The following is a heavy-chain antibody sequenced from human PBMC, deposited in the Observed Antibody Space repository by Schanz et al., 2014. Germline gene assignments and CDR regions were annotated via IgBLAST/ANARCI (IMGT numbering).Heavy chain of an antibody. Sequence: EVQLAESGGGLVQPGGSLRLSCAASGFTFDKYAMHWVRQAPGKGLEWVSNIPWNGAAIGYAGSVRGRFTISRDSAKNTLYLQMNTLRAEDTAVYYCARKMKLGVYGGKGHDSLDIWGQGSMVTVSS. CDR3: ARKMKLGVYGGKGHDSLDI. CDR1: GFTFDKYA. V-gene: IGHV3-9*01. CDR2: IPWNGAAI. J-gene: IGHJ3*02. D-gene: IGHD4-17*01.